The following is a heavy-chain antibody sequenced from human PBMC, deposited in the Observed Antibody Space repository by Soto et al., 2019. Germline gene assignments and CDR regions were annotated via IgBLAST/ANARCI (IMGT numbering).Heavy chain of an antibody. Sequence: VQLLASGGGLVQPGGSLRLSCAASGFTFNNYAMTWVRQAPGKGLEWVSAISGGGDTTSYADSVKGRFTVSRDGSKNTLYLQMSSLRAEDTALYYCAKGRGGSGSLTPRVDFWGQGTLVTVSS. CDR2: ISGGGDTT. CDR1: GFTFNNYA. CDR3: AKGRGGSGSLTPRVDF. V-gene: IGHV3-23*01. D-gene: IGHD3-10*01. J-gene: IGHJ4*02.